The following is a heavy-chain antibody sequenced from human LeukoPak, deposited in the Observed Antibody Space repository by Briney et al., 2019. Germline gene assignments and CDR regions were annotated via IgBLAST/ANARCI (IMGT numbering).Heavy chain of an antibody. V-gene: IGHV3-48*03. J-gene: IGHJ6*02. D-gene: IGHD3-22*01. CDR1: GFTFSSYE. CDR3: ARETHYYDTSYGMDV. Sequence: GGSLRLSCAASGFTFSSYEMNWVRQAPGKGLEWVSYTSSSGSTIYYADSVKGRFTISRDNAKNSLYLQMNSLRAEDTAVYYCARETHYYDTSYGMDVWGQGTTVTVSS. CDR2: TSSSGSTI.